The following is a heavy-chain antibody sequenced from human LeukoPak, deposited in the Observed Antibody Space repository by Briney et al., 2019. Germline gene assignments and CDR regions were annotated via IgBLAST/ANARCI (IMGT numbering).Heavy chain of an antibody. D-gene: IGHD1-26*01. J-gene: IGHJ5*02. Sequence: GGSLRLSCPPRGYSFGEHAMSGLRQAPGKGLEWVGFIRSKAYGGTTEYAASVKGRFTISRDDSKSIAYLQMNSLKTEDTAVYYCSREVGAIPASARFDPWGQGTLVTVSS. CDR1: GYSFGEHA. CDR2: IRSKAYGGTT. V-gene: IGHV3-49*03. CDR3: SREVGAIPASARFDP.